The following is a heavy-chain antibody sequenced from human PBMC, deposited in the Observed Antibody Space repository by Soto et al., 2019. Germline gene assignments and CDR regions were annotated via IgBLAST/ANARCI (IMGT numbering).Heavy chain of an antibody. CDR2: ISAYNGNT. CDR3: AIEGLYCSGGSCYSGYNWFDP. CDR1: GYTFTSYG. D-gene: IGHD2-15*01. Sequence: QVQLVQSGAEVKKPGASVKVSCKASGYTFTSYGISWVRQAPGQGLEWMGWISAYNGNTNYAQKLRGRVTMTTDTSTSTAYMELRSLRSDDTAVYYCAIEGLYCSGGSCYSGYNWFDPWGQGTLVTVSS. J-gene: IGHJ5*02. V-gene: IGHV1-18*01.